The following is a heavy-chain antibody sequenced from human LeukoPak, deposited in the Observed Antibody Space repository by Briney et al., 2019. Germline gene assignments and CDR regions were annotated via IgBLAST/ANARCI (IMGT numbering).Heavy chain of an antibody. CDR2: ISYDESYK. CDR1: GFSFSSYG. Sequence: GVSLRLSCAASGFSFSSYGIHWVRQAPGKGLEWVAVISYDESYKYYADSVKGRFTISRDNSKNTLYLQMNSLRAEDTAVYYCAKDGLTGVNYYYGMDVWGKGTTVTVSS. V-gene: IGHV3-30*18. CDR3: AKDGLTGVNYYYGMDV. J-gene: IGHJ6*04. D-gene: IGHD7-27*01.